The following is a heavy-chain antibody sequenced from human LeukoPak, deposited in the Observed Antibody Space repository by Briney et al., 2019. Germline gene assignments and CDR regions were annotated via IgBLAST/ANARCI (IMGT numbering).Heavy chain of an antibody. Sequence: GGSLRLSCAASGFTFSSYEMNWVRQAPGKGLEWVSYISSSGSTIYYADSVKGRFTISRDNAKNSLYLQMNSLRAEDTAVYYCAGGSSVYCSSTSCYDGFSSWFDPWGQGTLVTVSS. D-gene: IGHD2-2*01. V-gene: IGHV3-48*03. J-gene: IGHJ5*02. CDR1: GFTFSSYE. CDR3: AGGSSVYCSSTSCYDGFSSWFDP. CDR2: ISSSGSTI.